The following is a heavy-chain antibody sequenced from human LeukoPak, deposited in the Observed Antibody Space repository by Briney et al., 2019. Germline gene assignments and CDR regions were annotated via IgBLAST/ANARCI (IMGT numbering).Heavy chain of an antibody. CDR2: ISYDGSNK. CDR3: AREVRGSPGYYFDY. V-gene: IGHV3-30-3*01. D-gene: IGHD3-10*01. Sequence: PGGSLRLSCAASGFTFSSYAMHWVRQAPGKGLEWVAVISYDGSNKYYADSVKGRFTISRDNSKSTLYLQMNSLRAEDTAVYYCAREVRGSPGYYFDYWGQGTLVTVSS. J-gene: IGHJ4*02. CDR1: GFTFSSYA.